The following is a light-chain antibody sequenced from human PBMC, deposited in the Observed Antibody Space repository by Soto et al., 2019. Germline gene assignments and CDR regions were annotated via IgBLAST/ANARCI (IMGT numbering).Light chain of an antibody. J-gene: IGKJ5*01. CDR2: GAS. CDR1: QSVSSN. Sequence: EIVMTQSPGTLSLSPGETATLSCRASQSVSSNYVACFHQKPGQAPRLILYGASIRATGIPARFSGSGSGTELTLTISSLQFEDFAVYYCQQYNDWPREMFGQGTRLEI. V-gene: IGKV3-15*01. CDR3: QQYNDWPREM.